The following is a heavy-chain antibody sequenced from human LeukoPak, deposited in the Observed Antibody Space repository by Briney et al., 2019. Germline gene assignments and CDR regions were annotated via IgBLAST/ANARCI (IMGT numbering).Heavy chain of an antibody. CDR1: GFTFSSYT. D-gene: IGHD1-26*01. CDR2: TSGTSSYI. V-gene: IGHV3-21*06. Sequence: PGGSLRLSCAASGFTFSSYTMDWVRQAPGKGLEWVSSTSGTSSYIYYADSMKGRFTVSRDNAKNLLYLQMNSLRAEDTAVYYCVPGSSPFFDYWGQGTLVTVSS. J-gene: IGHJ4*02. CDR3: VPGSSPFFDY.